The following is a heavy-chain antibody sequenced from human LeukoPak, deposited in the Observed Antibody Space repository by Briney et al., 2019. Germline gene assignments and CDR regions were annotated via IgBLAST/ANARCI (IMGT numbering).Heavy chain of an antibody. D-gene: IGHD2-21*02. CDR1: GKSFSGYY. CDR2: VNHSGST. CDR3: ARGRVSVTGYYFAMDV. Sequence: SETLSLTCTVYGKSFSGYYWTCIRQSPGKGLEWIGEVNHSGSTNYNPSLKSRVSISIDTSKNHLSLKLSSVTAADTAVYYCARGRVSVTGYYFAMDVWGQGTTVTVSS. J-gene: IGHJ6*02. V-gene: IGHV4-34*01.